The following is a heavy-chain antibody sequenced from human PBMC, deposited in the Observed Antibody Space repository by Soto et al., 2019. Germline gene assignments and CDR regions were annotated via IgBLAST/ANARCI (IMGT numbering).Heavy chain of an antibody. D-gene: IGHD4-17*01. CDR2: ISWDGGST. CDR1: GFTFDDYT. J-gene: IGHJ6*02. Sequence: GGSLRLSCASSGFTFDDYTMHWVRQAPGKGLEWVSLISWDGGSTYYADSVKGRFTISRDNSKNSLYLQMNSLRTEDTALYYCAKGYDDYGVFYYYFGMDVWGQGTTVTVSS. CDR3: AKGYDDYGVFYYYFGMDV. V-gene: IGHV3-43*01.